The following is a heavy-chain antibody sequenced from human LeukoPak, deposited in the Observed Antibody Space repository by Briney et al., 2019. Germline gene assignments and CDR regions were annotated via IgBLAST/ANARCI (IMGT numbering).Heavy chain of an antibody. CDR1: GDSISSSY. J-gene: IGHJ5*02. D-gene: IGHD2-2*01. CDR3: ARRVTEGIPVNEGNWFDP. CDR2: IYKDGST. Sequence: PAETLSVTCTDSGDSISSSYWSWIRQSQGKGLHWIGRIYKDGSTIYNPSLKSRVTISIDTSRNQFSLKLTSVTAADTAVYYCARRVTEGIPVNEGNWFDPWGQGTLVTVSS. V-gene: IGHV4-59*08.